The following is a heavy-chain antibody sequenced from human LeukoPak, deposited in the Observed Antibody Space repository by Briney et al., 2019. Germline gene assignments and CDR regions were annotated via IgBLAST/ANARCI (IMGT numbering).Heavy chain of an antibody. CDR2: ISRTGSST. V-gene: IGHV3-11*01. J-gene: IGHJ2*01. CDR1: GFTFGDHY. CDR3: ATDYGGKGGYHDL. Sequence: GGSLRLSCSASGFTFGDHYMSWIRQAPGKGLEWVSYISRTGSSTYYADSVKGRFTISRDNAKNSLYLQMDSLRAEDTAVYYCATDYGGKGGYHDLWGRGTLVTVSS. D-gene: IGHD4-23*01.